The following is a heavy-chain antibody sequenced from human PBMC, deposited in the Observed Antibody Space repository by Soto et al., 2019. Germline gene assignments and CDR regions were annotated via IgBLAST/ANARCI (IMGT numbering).Heavy chain of an antibody. CDR1: GFTFSSYA. J-gene: IGHJ4*02. CDR2: ISWSGDTT. D-gene: IGHD2-15*01. CDR3: AKGQGGSCYSPGDH. Sequence: GGSLRLSCAASGFTFSSYAMSWVRQAPGKGLECVSVISWSGDTTYYADSVKGRFTISRDNSKNTVYLQMNSLRADDTAVYYCAKGQGGSCYSPGDHWGPGTLVTVSS. V-gene: IGHV3-23*01.